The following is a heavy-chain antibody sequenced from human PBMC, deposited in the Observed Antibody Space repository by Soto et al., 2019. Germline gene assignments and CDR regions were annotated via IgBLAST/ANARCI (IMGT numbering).Heavy chain of an antibody. CDR1: GYTFTDFY. D-gene: IGHD3-9*01. CDR2: MNPNTGNT. V-gene: IGHV1-8*02. CDR3: ARGQLATLTDF. Sequence: ASVKVSCKASGYTFTDFYINWVLQAPGQGLEWMGWMNPNTGNTRYAQKFQGRLIMTRDTSISTAYMEMGSLTSEDTAVYYCARGQLATLTDFWGQGTQVTVSS. J-gene: IGHJ4*02.